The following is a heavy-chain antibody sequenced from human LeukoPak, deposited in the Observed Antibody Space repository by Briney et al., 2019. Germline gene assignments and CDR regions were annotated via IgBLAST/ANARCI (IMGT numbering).Heavy chain of an antibody. J-gene: IGHJ4*02. CDR1: GFTFSSYG. V-gene: IGHV3-30*18. D-gene: IGHD6-19*01. CDR2: ISYDGSNK. Sequence: GGSLRLSCAASGFTFSSYGMHWVRRAPGKGLEWVAVISYDGSNKYYADSVKGRFTISRDNSKNTLYLQMNSLRADDTAVYYCAKDPYSSPYYGPGYLGQGTLVTVSS. CDR3: AKDPYSSPYYGPGY.